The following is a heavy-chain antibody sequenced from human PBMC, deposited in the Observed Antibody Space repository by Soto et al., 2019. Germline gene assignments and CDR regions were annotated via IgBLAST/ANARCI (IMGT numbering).Heavy chain of an antibody. D-gene: IGHD6-13*01. CDR2: IYHSGST. CDR3: AAIVAAGTRFAY. V-gene: IGHV4-4*02. CDR1: GGSISSSHW. J-gene: IGHJ4*02. Sequence: QVQLQESDPGLLKNAGTLSLTCAVSGGSISSSHWWSWLRQPPGKGLEWIGEIYHSGSTNYNPSLKSRVPISVDKSNKQFSLQMRSVTAADTAVYYCAAIVAAGTRFAYWGQGTRVTVSS.